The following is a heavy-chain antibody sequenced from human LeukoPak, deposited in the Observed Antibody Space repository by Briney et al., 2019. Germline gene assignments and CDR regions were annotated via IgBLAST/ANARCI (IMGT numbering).Heavy chain of an antibody. CDR3: ARDGSYYCGSGALDY. V-gene: IGHV4-39*02. D-gene: IGHD3-10*01. Sequence: SETLSLTCTVSGGSLSSSSYYWVWIRQPPGKGLEGIRSNYYSGSTYYNPSLKSRVTISVDTSKNPFSLKVSSVTAEDTAVYYCARDGSYYCGSGALDYWGQGTLVTVSS. CDR1: GGSLSSSSYY. J-gene: IGHJ4*02. CDR2: NYYSGST.